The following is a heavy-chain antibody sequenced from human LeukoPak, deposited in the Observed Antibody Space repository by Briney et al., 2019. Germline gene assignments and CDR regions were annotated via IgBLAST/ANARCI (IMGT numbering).Heavy chain of an antibody. D-gene: IGHD3-10*01. CDR1: GGSFSGYY. V-gene: IGHV4-34*01. Sequence: SETLSLTCAVYGGSFSGYYWSWIRQPPGKGLEWIGEIYHSGSTNYNPSLKSRVTISVDTSKNQVSLKLSSVTAADTAVYYCARGRTTYYYGSGSYRDYYFDYWGQGTLVTVSS. CDR2: IYHSGST. J-gene: IGHJ4*02. CDR3: ARGRTTYYYGSGSYRDYYFDY.